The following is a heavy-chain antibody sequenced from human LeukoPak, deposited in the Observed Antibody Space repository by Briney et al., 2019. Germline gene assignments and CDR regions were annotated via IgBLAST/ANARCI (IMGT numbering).Heavy chain of an antibody. CDR3: ASGYSSSWYYFDY. V-gene: IGHV4-61*01. CDR2: IYYSGST. J-gene: IGHJ4*02. CDR1: GGSVSSGSYY. D-gene: IGHD6-13*01. Sequence: PSETLSLTCTVSGGSVSSGSYYWSWIRQPPGKGLEWIGYIYYSGSTNYNPSLKSRVTISVDTSKNQFSLMLSSVTAADTAVYYCASGYSSSWYYFDYWGQGTLVTVSA.